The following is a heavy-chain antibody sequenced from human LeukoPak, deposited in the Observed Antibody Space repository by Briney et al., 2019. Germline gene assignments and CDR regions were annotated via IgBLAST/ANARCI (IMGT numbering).Heavy chain of an antibody. CDR3: ARASSGWHFDY. J-gene: IGHJ4*02. D-gene: IGHD6-19*01. Sequence: ASVKVSCKASGYTFTSYGISWVRQAPGQGLEWMGWISAYNGNTNYAQKFQGRVTVTTDTSTSTAYMELRSLRSDDTAVYYCARASSGWHFDYWGQGTLVTVSS. CDR2: ISAYNGNT. V-gene: IGHV1-18*04. CDR1: GYTFTSYG.